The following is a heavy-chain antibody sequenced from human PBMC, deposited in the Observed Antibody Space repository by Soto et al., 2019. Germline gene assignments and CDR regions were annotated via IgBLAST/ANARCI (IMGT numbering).Heavy chain of an antibody. V-gene: IGHV3-66*01. D-gene: IGHD2-2*02. CDR2: LYVSGTT. Sequence: EVYLMQSGGGLVQPGGSLRLSCTASGFTVSPYSMSWVRQAQGKGLEWVSVLYVSGTTYYADSVNGRFTISRDKSKTTLYLQMHSLRIEDTAVYYCAAYTRTWEEGLSWGQGTLVTVSS. CDR1: GFTVSPYS. CDR3: AAYTRTWEEGLS. J-gene: IGHJ5*02.